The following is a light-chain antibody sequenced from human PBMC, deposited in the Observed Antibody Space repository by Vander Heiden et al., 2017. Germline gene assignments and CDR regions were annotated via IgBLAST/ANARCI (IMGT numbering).Light chain of an antibody. V-gene: IGKV3-20*01. CDR1: QSVSSSQ. Sequence: EIVLTQSPGTLSLSPGVRATPSCRASQSVSSSQLAWYRQQPGQAPRLLIYGASSRATGIPDRFSGSGSGTDFTLTISRLEPEDVAVYYCQQYGSSPYTFGQGTKLXIK. CDR2: GAS. J-gene: IGKJ2*01. CDR3: QQYGSSPYT.